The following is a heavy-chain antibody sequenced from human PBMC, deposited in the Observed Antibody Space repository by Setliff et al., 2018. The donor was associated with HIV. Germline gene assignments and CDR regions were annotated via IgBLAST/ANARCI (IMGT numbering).Heavy chain of an antibody. D-gene: IGHD3-22*01. CDR3: ARAADYYDSSGYWAPPRYFDY. Sequence: PSETLSLTCTLSGFSISSDGFYWTWIRQPPGKGLEWIGEINHSGSTYYNPSLRSRVTLSVDTSKKQFSLKLSSITAADTAVYFCARAADYYDSSGYWAPPRYFDYWGQGTLVTVSS. CDR2: INHSGST. V-gene: IGHV4-39*07. CDR1: GFSISSDGFY. J-gene: IGHJ4*02.